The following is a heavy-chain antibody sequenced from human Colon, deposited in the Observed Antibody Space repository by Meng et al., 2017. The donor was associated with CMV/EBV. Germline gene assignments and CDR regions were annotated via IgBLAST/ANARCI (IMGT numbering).Heavy chain of an antibody. V-gene: IGHV7-4-1*02. D-gene: IGHD3-10*01. CDR3: ARDYYYGSGLDY. CDR2: INTNTGSP. J-gene: IGHJ4*02. Sequence: QVQFVQSGSYWKKPVVSVKGSCEVSGYNFANYAKNWVRQAPGQGLEWMGWINTNTGSPTYAQGFTGRFVFSLDPSVKTAYLQISSLKAEDTAVYFCARDYYYGSGLDYWGQGTLVTVSS. CDR1: GYNFANYA.